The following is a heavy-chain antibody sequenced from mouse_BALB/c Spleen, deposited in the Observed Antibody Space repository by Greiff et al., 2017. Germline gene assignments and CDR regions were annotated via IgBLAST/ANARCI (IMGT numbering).Heavy chain of an antibody. D-gene: IGHD4-1*01. V-gene: IGHV5-17*02. CDR1: GFTFSSFG. Sequence: EVQVVESGGGLVQPGGSRKLSCAASGFTFSSFGMHGVRQAPEKGLEWVAYISSGSSTNYYADTVKGRFTISRDNPTNTMFLQMAGLRSEDTAMYYCATVGRFAYWGQGTLVTVSA. J-gene: IGHJ3*01. CDR3: ATVGRFAY. CDR2: ISSGSSTN.